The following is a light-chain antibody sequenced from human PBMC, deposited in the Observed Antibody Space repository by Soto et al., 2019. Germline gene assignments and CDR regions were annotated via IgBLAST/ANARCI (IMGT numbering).Light chain of an antibody. CDR2: GTS. Sequence: DIQMTQSPSSVSASVGDRVTITCRASQSIGTYLNWYQQKPGKAPKVLIYGTSTLQSGVPSRFSGGGSGTDFPLTISSLQAEDSATYYCQESYTKFTFGPGTKVDIK. J-gene: IGKJ3*01. CDR3: QESYTKFT. V-gene: IGKV1-39*01. CDR1: QSIGTY.